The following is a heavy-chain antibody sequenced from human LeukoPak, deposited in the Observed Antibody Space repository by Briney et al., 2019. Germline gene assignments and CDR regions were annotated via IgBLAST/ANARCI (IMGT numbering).Heavy chain of an antibody. CDR3: ARVGYCSHGSCLRLDWYFDL. Sequence: PSETLSLTCAVSGDSISSWYWSWIRQPPGKGLQWIGYIYYSGTTYYNPSLKSRVSISFDTSKNQFSLKLSSVTAADTAVYYCARVGYCSHGSCLRLDWYFDLWGRGTLVTVSS. CDR1: GDSISSWY. CDR2: IYYSGTT. V-gene: IGHV4-59*01. J-gene: IGHJ2*01. D-gene: IGHD2-15*01.